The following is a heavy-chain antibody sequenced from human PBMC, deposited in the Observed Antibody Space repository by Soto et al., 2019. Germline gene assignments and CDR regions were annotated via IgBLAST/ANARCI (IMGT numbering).Heavy chain of an antibody. Sequence: GGLMGPPGGSLRLSCAASGFTFSSYGMHWVRQAPGKGLEWVAVISYDGSNKYYADSVRGRFTISRDNSKNTLYLQMNSLRAEDTAVYYCAKDGAYGMDVWGQGTTVTVSS. CDR2: ISYDGSNK. V-gene: IGHV3-30*18. D-gene: IGHD3-16*01. J-gene: IGHJ6*02. CDR1: GFTFSSYG. CDR3: AKDGAYGMDV.